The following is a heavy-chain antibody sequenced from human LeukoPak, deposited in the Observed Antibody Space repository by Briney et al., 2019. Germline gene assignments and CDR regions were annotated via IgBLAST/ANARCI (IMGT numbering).Heavy chain of an antibody. CDR3: ARDPVATIQRSLNNYYYYYMDV. CDR1: GYTFTGYY. V-gene: IGHV1-2*06. J-gene: IGHJ6*03. CDR2: INPNSGGT. D-gene: IGHD5-12*01. Sequence: ASVKVSCKASGYTFTGYYMHWVRQAPGQGLEWVGRINPNSGGTNYAQKFQGRVTMTRDTSISTAYMELSRLRSDDTAVYYCARDPVATIQRSLNNYYYYYMDVWGKGTTVTVSS.